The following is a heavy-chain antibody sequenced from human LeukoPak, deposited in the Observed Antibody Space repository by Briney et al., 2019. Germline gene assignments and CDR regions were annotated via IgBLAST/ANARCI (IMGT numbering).Heavy chain of an antibody. Sequence: GGSLRLSCAASGFTFSSYSMNWVRQAPGKGLEWVSSISTSSIYVYYADSVKGRFTISRDNAKNSLYLQMNNLRAEDTAVYYCVRYYNRRSWHFDLWGRGTLVTVSS. V-gene: IGHV3-21*01. J-gene: IGHJ2*01. CDR1: GFTFSSYS. D-gene: IGHD3-9*01. CDR3: VRYYNRRSWHFDL. CDR2: ISTSSIYV.